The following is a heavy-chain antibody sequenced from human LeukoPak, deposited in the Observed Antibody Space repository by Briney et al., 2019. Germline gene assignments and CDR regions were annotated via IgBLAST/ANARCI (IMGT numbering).Heavy chain of an antibody. CDR1: GGSISSGGYS. CDR2: IYHSGST. D-gene: IGHD2-2*01. Sequence: PSETLSLTCTVSGGSISSGGYSWSWIRQPPGKGLEWIGYIYHSGSTYYNPSLKSRVTISVDRSKNQFSLKLSSVTAADTAVYYCACSTSSQGYYGMDVWGQGTTVTVSS. V-gene: IGHV4-30-2*01. CDR3: ACSTSSQGYYGMDV. J-gene: IGHJ6*02.